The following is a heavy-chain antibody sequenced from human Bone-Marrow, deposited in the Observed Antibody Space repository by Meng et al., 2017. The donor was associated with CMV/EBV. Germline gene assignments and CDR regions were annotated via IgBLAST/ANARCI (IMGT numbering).Heavy chain of an antibody. V-gene: IGHV4-39*07. CDR1: GGSISSSDYY. J-gene: IGHJ3*02. CDR2: IYYSGGT. D-gene: IGHD1-26*01. Sequence: SETLSLTCTVSGGSISSSDYYWAWIRQPPGKGLEWIGTIYYSGGTYYNPSLESRVTISVDTSKNQFSLKLSSVTAADTAVYYCARGELYSHDAFDIWVQGTIVTVSS. CDR3: ARGELYSHDAFDI.